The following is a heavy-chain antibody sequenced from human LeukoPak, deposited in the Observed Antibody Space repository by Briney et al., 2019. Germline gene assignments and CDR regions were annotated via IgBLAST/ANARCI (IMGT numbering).Heavy chain of an antibody. V-gene: IGHV3-30*04. CDR3: ARDFAVDGENWFGP. Sequence: GRSLRLSCEASGFTFSSYAMHWVRQAPGKGLEWVAFISYDGSKQRYADSVKGRFTISRDNSKNTLFLQMNSLRAEDTAVYYSARDFAVDGENWFGPWGQGTLVTVSS. J-gene: IGHJ5*02. CDR2: ISYDGSKQ. CDR1: GFTFSSYA. D-gene: IGHD2-21*01.